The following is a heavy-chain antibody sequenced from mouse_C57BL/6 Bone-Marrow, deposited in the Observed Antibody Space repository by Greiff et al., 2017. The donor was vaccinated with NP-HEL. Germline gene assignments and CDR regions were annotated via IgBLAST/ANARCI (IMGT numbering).Heavy chain of an antibody. V-gene: IGHV1-64*01. CDR1: GYTFTSYW. CDR3: ARGQLRLYFDY. Sequence: QVQLQQPGAELVKPGASVKLSCKASGYTFTSYWMHWVKQRPGQGLEWIGMIHPNSGSTNYNEKFKSKATLTVDKSSSTAYMQLISLTSEDSAVYYCARGQLRLYFDYWGQGTTLTVSS. J-gene: IGHJ2*01. CDR2: IHPNSGST. D-gene: IGHD3-2*02.